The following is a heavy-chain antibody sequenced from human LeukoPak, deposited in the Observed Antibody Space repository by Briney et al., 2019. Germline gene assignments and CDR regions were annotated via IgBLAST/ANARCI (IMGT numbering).Heavy chain of an antibody. V-gene: IGHV4-39*01. D-gene: IGHD3-16*01. J-gene: IGHJ4*02. CDR3: ARRGGVKGYFDY. CDR1: GGSISSSSYY. Sequence: SETLSLTCTVSGGSISSSSYYWGWIRQPPGKGLEWIGSIYYSGGTYYNPSLRSRVTISVDTSKNQFSLKLSSVTAADTAVYYCARRGGVKGYFDYWGQGTLVTVSS. CDR2: IYYSGGT.